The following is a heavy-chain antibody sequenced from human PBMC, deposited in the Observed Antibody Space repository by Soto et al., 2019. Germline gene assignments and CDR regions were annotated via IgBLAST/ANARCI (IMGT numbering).Heavy chain of an antibody. V-gene: IGHV4-31*03. CDR1: GGSISSAGYY. J-gene: IGHJ6*02. D-gene: IGHD4-17*01. CDR2: IYYSGST. CDR3: ARDLRYGDYESYGMDV. Sequence: SETLSLTCTVSGGSISSAGYYWSWIRQHPGKGLEWIGYIYYSGSTYYNPSLKSRVTISVDTSKKQFSLKLSSVTAADTAVYYCARDLRYGDYESYGMDVWGQGTTVTVSS.